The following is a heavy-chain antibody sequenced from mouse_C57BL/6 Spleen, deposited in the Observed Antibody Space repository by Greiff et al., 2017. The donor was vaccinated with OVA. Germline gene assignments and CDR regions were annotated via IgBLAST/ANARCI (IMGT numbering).Heavy chain of an antibody. CDR1: GFPFSSYA. J-gene: IGHJ1*03. Sequence: EVKLVESGAGLVTPGGSLKLSCAASGFPFSSYAMSWVRQTPETRLEWVAYISSGGDYIYYADTVKGRFTISRDNARNTLYLQMSSLKSEDTAMYYCTRVSRTTVGAKGYVDVWGTGTTVTVSS. V-gene: IGHV5-9-1*02. CDR3: TRVSRTTVGAKGYVDV. D-gene: IGHD1-1*01. CDR2: ISSGGDYI.